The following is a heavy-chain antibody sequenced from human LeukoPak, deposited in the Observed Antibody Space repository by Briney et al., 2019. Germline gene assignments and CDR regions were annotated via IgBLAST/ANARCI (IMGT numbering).Heavy chain of an antibody. CDR2: ISNGGGST. Sequence: GGSLRLSCVASGFTFSTFALNWVRQAPGEGLEWVSSISNGGGSTYYADSVKGRFTISRDNSKNTLYLQMNSLRAEDTAVYYCAKEGYSSSWRNYYYYGMDVWGQGTTVTVSS. J-gene: IGHJ6*02. CDR3: AKEGYSSSWRNYYYYGMDV. D-gene: IGHD6-13*01. V-gene: IGHV3-23*01. CDR1: GFTFSTFA.